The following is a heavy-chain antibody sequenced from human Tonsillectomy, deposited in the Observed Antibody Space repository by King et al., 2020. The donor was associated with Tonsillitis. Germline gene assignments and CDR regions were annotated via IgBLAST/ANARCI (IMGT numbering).Heavy chain of an antibody. Sequence: VQLVESGAEVKKPGESLKISCKGSGYSFTSYWIGGVRQMPGKGLEWMGIIYPGDSDTRYSPSFQGQVTISADKSISTAYLQGSSLKASDTAMYYCARRSTIPGYWFDPWGQGTLVTVSS. CDR2: IYPGDSDT. D-gene: IGHD2-15*01. J-gene: IGHJ5*02. CDR3: ARRSTIPGYWFDP. CDR1: GYSFTSYW. V-gene: IGHV5-51*01.